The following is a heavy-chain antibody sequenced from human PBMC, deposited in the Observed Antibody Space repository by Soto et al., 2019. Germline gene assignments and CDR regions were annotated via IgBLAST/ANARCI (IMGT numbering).Heavy chain of an antibody. D-gene: IGHD4-4*01. CDR1: GGSFSGYY. J-gene: IGHJ6*02. Sequence: QVQLQQWGAGLLKPSETLSLTCAVYGGSFSGYYWSWIRQPPGKGLEWIGEINHSGSSNYNPSLRSRVTISVNTSKNQFPLTLSSVTAADTAVYYCAREVHDYSNPSRPCYYGMDVWGRGSTVTVSS. CDR3: AREVHDYSNPSRPCYYGMDV. V-gene: IGHV4-34*01. CDR2: INHSGSS.